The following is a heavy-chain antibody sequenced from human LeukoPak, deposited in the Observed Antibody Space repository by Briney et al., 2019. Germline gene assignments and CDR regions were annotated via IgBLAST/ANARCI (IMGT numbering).Heavy chain of an antibody. Sequence: GGSLRLSCAASGFTFSSYWMHWVRQAPGKGLVWVSRINSDGSSTTYADSVKGRFTISRDNAKNTLYLQMSRLRVEDTAVYYCAREFRGSNNFDYWGQGTLVTVSS. D-gene: IGHD3-10*01. CDR1: GFTFSSYW. J-gene: IGHJ4*02. CDR3: AREFRGSNNFDY. CDR2: INSDGSST. V-gene: IGHV3-74*01.